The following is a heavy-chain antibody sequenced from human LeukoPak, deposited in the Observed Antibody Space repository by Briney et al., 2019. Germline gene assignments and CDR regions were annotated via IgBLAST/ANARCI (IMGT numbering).Heavy chain of an antibody. CDR2: ISSSGSTI. V-gene: IGHV3-11*04. J-gene: IGHJ4*02. CDR1: GFTFSDYY. Sequence: GGPLRLSCAASGFTFSDYYMSWIRQAPGKGLEWVSYISSSGSTIYYADSVKGRFTISRDNAKNSLYLQINSLRAEDTAVYYCAREVPAAGLIDYWGQGTLVTVSS. CDR3: AREVPAAGLIDY. D-gene: IGHD6-13*01.